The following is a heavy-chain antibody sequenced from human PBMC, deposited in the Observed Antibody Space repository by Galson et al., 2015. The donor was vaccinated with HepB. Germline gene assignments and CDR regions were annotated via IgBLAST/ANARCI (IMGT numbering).Heavy chain of an antibody. J-gene: IGHJ4*02. Sequence: SLRLSCATFGFTFSRYAMSWVRQAPGKGLEWVSGMSGTGGTTFYSDSVKGRFTISRDNSTNTLYLQMNSLRVEDTAVYYCAKVAVVVTTIPYYFDYWGQGTQVTVSS. CDR1: GFTFSRYA. CDR2: MSGTGGTT. D-gene: IGHD2-21*02. V-gene: IGHV3-23*01. CDR3: AKVAVVVTTIPYYFDY.